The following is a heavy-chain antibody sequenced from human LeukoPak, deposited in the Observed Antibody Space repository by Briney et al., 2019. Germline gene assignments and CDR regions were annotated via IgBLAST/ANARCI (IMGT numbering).Heavy chain of an antibody. CDR3: ARRSMVRTVGYYYGMDV. CDR2: IYYSGST. Sequence: PSETLSLTCIVAGGSLSSDYWSWIRQPPGKGLEWIGYIYYSGSTNYNPSLMSRATISLDTSKKQFSLRLNSVTAADTAVYYCARRSMVRTVGYYYGMDVWGQGTTVTVSS. V-gene: IGHV4-59*08. J-gene: IGHJ6*02. D-gene: IGHD4/OR15-4a*01. CDR1: GGSLSSDY.